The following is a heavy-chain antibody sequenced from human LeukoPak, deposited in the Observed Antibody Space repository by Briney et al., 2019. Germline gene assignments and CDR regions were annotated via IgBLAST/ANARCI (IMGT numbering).Heavy chain of an antibody. V-gene: IGHV3-15*01. Sequence: GGSLRLSCAASGFTFSNAWMHWVRQAPGKGLEWVCRIKSKSDGGRTDYAAPVKGRFTISRDDSKNTLYVQMNSLKTEDTAVYYCTTDHSTYYDSSGTGSYHWGQGTLVTVSS. CDR1: GFTFSNAW. D-gene: IGHD3-22*01. CDR3: TTDHSTYYDSSGTGSYH. J-gene: IGHJ5*02. CDR2: IKSKSDGGRT.